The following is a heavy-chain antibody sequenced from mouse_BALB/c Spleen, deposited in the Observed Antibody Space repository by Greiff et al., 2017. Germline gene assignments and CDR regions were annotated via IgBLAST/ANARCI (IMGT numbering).Heavy chain of an antibody. CDR2: ISYDGSN. Sequence: EVQRVESGPGLVKPSQSLSLTCSVTGYSITSGYYWNWIRQFPGNKLEWMGYISYDGSNNYNPSLKNRISITRDTSKSQFFLKLNSVTTEDTATYYCARGGHYYGSSYYFDYWGQGTTLTVSS. V-gene: IGHV3-6*02. CDR1: GYSITSGYY. CDR3: ARGGHYYGSSYYFDY. D-gene: IGHD1-1*01. J-gene: IGHJ2*01.